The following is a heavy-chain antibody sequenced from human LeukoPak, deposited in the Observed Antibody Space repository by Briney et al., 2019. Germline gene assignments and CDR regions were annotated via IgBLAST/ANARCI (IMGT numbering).Heavy chain of an antibody. CDR3: VSSLRPSWVDYLQSYDGPA. Sequence: KPSETLSLTCSVAGGPFGNSRFYWVWVRQPPGKGLESIGTIDSSGNTYYNPSLESRVTLSLDASRNEVSLRLTSVTAGDTAVYYCVSSLRPSWVDYLQSYDGPAWGQGILVTVSS. CDR1: GGPFGNSRFY. V-gene: IGHV4-39*01. CDR2: IDSSGNT. D-gene: IGHD3-22*01. J-gene: IGHJ5*02.